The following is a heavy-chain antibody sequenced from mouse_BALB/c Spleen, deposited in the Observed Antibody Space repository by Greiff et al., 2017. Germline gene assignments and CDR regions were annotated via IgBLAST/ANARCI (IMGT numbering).Heavy chain of an antibody. CDR3: SYDGY. CDR2: ISPGNGDI. V-gene: IGHV1S53*02. D-gene: IGHD2-12*01. Sequence: QVQLKESGTVLARPGASVKMSCKASGYTFTDHAIHWVKQKPEQGLEWIGYISPGNGDIKYNEKFKGKATLTADKSSSTAYMQLNSLTSEDSAVYFCSYDGYWGQGTTLTVSS. CDR1: GYTFTDHA. J-gene: IGHJ2*01.